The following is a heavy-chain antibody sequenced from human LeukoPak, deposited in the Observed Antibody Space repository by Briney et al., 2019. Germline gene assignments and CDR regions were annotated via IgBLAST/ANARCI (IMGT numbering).Heavy chain of an antibody. CDR3: AREATAYGDYDAFDI. CDR2: ISVYNNDT. J-gene: IGHJ3*02. CDR1: TYTFTQYR. Sequence: ASVKVSCKSSTYTFTQYRINWVRQAPGQGPEWMGWISVYNNDTTYAQNFQDRVTMTTDTSTNTAFLELRSLRFDDTAVYYCAREATAYGDYDAFDIWGQGTMITVSS. V-gene: IGHV1-18*01. D-gene: IGHD4-17*01.